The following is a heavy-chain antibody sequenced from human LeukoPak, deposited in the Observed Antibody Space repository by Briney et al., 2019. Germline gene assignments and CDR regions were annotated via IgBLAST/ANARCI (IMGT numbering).Heavy chain of an antibody. CDR1: GFNFNNFA. D-gene: IGHD5-12*01. CDR3: ARDRDYWGYGGMDV. J-gene: IGHJ6*02. CDR2: IAYDGSNE. V-gene: IGHV3-30*03. Sequence: GRSLRLSCEAPGFNFNNFAFHWVRQTPGRGLECVAVIAYDGSNEYYADSVKGRFTFSRDNSKNTVYLQMNNVRPEDTAVYFCARDRDYWGYGGMDVWGRGTTVIVSS.